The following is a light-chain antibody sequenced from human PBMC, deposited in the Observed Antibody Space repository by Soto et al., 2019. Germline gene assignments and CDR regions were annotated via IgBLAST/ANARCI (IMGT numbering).Light chain of an antibody. CDR2: RNN. V-gene: IGLV1-47*01. Sequence: QLVLTQPPSASGTPGQRVTISCSGSRSNIGSNYVSWYQQLPGTAPKLLIYRNNQRPSGVPDRFSGSESGTSASLVISGLRSEDEADYYCATWDDSLSGPVFGGGTKLTVL. J-gene: IGLJ2*01. CDR1: RSNIGSNY. CDR3: ATWDDSLSGPV.